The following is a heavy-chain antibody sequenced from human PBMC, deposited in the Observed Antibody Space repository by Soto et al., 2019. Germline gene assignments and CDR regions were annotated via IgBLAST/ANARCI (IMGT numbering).Heavy chain of an antibody. CDR3: ARYWHSYSLNYYRGMDV. V-gene: IGHV5-51*01. Sequence: ESLKISCKGSGYNFATDWIGWVRQMPGKGLEWMGIIYPADSDTRYSPSSQGQVTISADKSISTAYLQWSSLKASDTAMYYCARYWHSYSLNYYRGMDVWGQGTTVTVS. CDR2: IYPADSDT. J-gene: IGHJ6*02. D-gene: IGHD5-18*01. CDR1: GYNFATDW.